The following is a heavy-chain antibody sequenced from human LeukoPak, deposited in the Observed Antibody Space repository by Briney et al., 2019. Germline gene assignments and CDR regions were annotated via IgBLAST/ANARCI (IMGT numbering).Heavy chain of an antibody. D-gene: IGHD6-19*01. CDR2: IYHSGST. CDR1: TGSVSSYY. J-gene: IGHJ4*02. Sequence: PSETLSLTCTVSTGSVSSYYWSWIRQPPGKALEWIGFIYHSGSTNYNPSLTSRVTISTDTSKNQFSLKLSSVTAADTAVYYCAREYSSGWYLTFDYWGQGTLVTVSS. V-gene: IGHV4-59*08. CDR3: AREYSSGWYLTFDY.